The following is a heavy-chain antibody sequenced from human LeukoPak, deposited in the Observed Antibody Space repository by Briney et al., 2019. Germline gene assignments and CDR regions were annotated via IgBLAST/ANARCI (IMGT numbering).Heavy chain of an antibody. CDR3: ARRSSGVIDSYYYYYYMDV. J-gene: IGHJ6*03. Sequence: SETLSLTCTVSGGSIGSSSYYWGWIRQPPGKGLEWIGSIYYSGSTYYNPSLKSRVTISVDTSKNQFSLKLSSVTAADTAVYYCARRSSGVIDSYYYYYYMDVWGKGTTVTVSS. V-gene: IGHV4-39*01. D-gene: IGHD3-16*02. CDR1: GGSIGSSSYY. CDR2: IYYSGST.